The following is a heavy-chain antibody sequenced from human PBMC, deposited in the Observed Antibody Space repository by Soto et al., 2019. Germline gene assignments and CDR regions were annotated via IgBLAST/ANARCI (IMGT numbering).Heavy chain of an antibody. CDR1: GYTFTSYG. D-gene: IGHD3-3*01. Sequence: ASVKVSCKASGYTFTSYGISWVRQAPGQGLEWMGWISAYNGNTNYAQKLQGRVTMTTDTSTRTAYKELRGLRSDDTAVYYCARDGGGITIFGVVISGWFDPWGQGTLVTVSS. V-gene: IGHV1-18*01. J-gene: IGHJ5*02. CDR3: ARDGGGITIFGVVISGWFDP. CDR2: ISAYNGNT.